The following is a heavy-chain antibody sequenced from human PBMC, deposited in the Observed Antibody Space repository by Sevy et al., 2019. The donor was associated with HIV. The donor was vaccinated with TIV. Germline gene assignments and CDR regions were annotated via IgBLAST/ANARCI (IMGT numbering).Heavy chain of an antibody. CDR1: GFTFSSYS. V-gene: IGHV3-48*02. CDR2: ISSSSTI. CDR3: ARDGPREGRGYSGYDLSYGMDV. Sequence: GGSLRLSCAASGFTFSSYSMNWVRQAPGKGLEWVSYISSSSTIYYADSVKGRFTISRDNAKNSLYLQMNSLRDEDTAVYYCARDGPREGRGYSGYDLSYGMDVWGQGTTVTAP. J-gene: IGHJ6*02. D-gene: IGHD5-12*01.